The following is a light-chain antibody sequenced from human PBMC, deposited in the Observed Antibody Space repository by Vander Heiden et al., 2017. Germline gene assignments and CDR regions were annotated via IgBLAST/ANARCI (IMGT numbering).Light chain of an antibody. CDR1: GSNIGSNA. V-gene: IGLV1-44*01. J-gene: IGLJ2*01. CDR2: SNN. Sequence: QSVLTQPPSASGTPGQRVIIPCSGSGSNIGSNAVSWYQQLPGTAPKRLIYSNNQRPAGVPERISGSKSGTSAALAISGLRSEYEADDYCAAWDDSLNGHVVFGGGTRLTVL. CDR3: AAWDDSLNGHVV.